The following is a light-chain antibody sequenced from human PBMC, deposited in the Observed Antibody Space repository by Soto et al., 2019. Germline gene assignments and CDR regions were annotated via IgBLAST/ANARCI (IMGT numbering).Light chain of an antibody. CDR2: DAS. CDR1: QGITNY. CDR3: EHRRA. V-gene: IGKV3D-11*01. Sequence: EVVLTQSPATLSLSPGERATLSCGASQGITNYLAWFQHKPGQAPRLLLYDASTRATGVPARFSGSGSGTAFTLTISSLEPEDSAVYYCEHRRAFGQGTRLEIK. J-gene: IGKJ5*01.